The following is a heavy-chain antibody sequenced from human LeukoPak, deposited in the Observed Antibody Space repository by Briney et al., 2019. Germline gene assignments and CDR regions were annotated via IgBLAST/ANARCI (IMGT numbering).Heavy chain of an antibody. V-gene: IGHV3-7*03. J-gene: IGHJ5*02. CDR1: GFTFSSYW. CDR3: ATYRQVLLPFVS. D-gene: IGHD2-8*02. Sequence: PGGSLRLSCAASGFTFSSYWMSWVRQAPGKGLEWVANIKQDGSEKYYVDSVKGRFTISRDNSKNTLSLQMNSLRAEDTAIYYCATYRQVLLPFVSWGQGTLVTVSS. CDR2: IKQDGSEK.